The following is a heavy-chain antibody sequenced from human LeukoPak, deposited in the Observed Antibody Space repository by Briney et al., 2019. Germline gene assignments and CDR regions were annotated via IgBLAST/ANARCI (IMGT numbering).Heavy chain of an antibody. CDR1: GSTFDDYA. Sequence: GRSLRLSCAASGSTFDDYAMHWVRQAPGKGLEWVSGISWNSGSIGYADSVKGRSTIFRDNAKNTLYLQMNSLRAEDTAVYYCVRDLGGRSGHWGQGTLVTVSS. CDR2: ISWNSGSI. V-gene: IGHV3-9*01. D-gene: IGHD1-26*01. CDR3: VRDLGGRSGH. J-gene: IGHJ4*02.